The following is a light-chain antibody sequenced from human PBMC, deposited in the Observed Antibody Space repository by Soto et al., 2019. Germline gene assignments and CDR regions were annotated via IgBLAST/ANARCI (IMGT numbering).Light chain of an antibody. V-gene: IGLV4-69*01. Sequence: QPVLTQSPSASDSLGATVNLTCTLSRGHRGYAIAWHQQQPEKGPRYLMKVKSDGSHIKGDGIPDRFSGASSVAERYLTISRLQSEDEADYYCQTWGTAINWVFGGGTQVTVL. J-gene: IGLJ3*02. CDR3: QTWGTAINWV. CDR2: VKSDGSH. CDR1: RGHRGYA.